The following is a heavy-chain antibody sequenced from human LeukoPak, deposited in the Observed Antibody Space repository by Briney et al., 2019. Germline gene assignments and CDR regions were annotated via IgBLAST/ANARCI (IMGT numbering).Heavy chain of an antibody. CDR2: ISSSSSYI. V-gene: IGHV3-21*01. J-gene: IGHJ4*02. D-gene: IGHD6-13*01. CDR3: ARVSQVLAAADY. Sequence: GGSLRLSCAASGFTFSSYSMNWVRQASGKGLEWVSSISSSSSYIYYADSVKGRFTISRDNAKNSLYLQMNSLRAEDTAVYYCARVSQVLAAADYWGQGTLVTVSS. CDR1: GFTFSSYS.